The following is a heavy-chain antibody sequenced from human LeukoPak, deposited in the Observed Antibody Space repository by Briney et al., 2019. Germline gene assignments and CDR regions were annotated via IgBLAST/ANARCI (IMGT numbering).Heavy chain of an antibody. Sequence: KPSETLSLTCIVSGGPISSSSYYWGWIRQPPGKGLEWIGSIYYSGNTYYNPSLKSRVTISVDTSKNQFSLKLTSVTAADTAVYYCARGKHDYGDYYFDYWGQGTLVTVSS. CDR2: IYYSGNT. V-gene: IGHV4-39*01. CDR1: GGPISSSSYY. CDR3: ARGKHDYGDYYFDY. D-gene: IGHD4-17*01. J-gene: IGHJ4*02.